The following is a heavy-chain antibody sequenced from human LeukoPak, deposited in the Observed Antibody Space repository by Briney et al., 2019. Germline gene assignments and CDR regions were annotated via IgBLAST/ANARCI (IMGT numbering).Heavy chain of an antibody. CDR2: INPSSGGT. J-gene: IGHJ5*02. V-gene: IGHV1-2*02. D-gene: IGHD2-21*01. CDR1: GYSFTDYY. CDR3: ARADRLHGGPYLIGP. Sequence: ASVKVSCKTSGYSFTDYYMHWVRQAPGQGLEWMGWINPSSGGTSSAQKFQGRVTMTRDTSITTVYMEVRWLTSDDTAVYYCARADRLHGGPYLIGPWGQVTLVTVSS.